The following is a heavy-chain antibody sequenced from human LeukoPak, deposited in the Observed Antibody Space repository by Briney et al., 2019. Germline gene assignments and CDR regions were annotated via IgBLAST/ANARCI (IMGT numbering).Heavy chain of an antibody. CDR1: GGSFSDYF. J-gene: IGHJ6*03. CDR2: IDHSGGT. Sequence: SETLSLTCAVFGGSFSDYFWSWIRQPPGKGLEWIGEIDHSGGTNYNPSLKSRVTISVDTSKNQFSLKVTSVTAADAAVYYCARMRGGGIGYSIYMDVWGKGTTVIVSS. D-gene: IGHD2-15*01. V-gene: IGHV4-34*01. CDR3: ARMRGGGIGYSIYMDV.